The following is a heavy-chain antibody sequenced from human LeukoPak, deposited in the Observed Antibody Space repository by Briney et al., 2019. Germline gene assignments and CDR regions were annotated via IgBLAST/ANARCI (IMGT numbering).Heavy chain of an antibody. CDR3: ARGRGPDYGDYGVFDY. J-gene: IGHJ4*02. CDR2: MNPNSGNT. Sequence: GASVKVSCKASGYTFTGYYMHWVRQAPGQGLEWMGWMNPNSGNTGYAQKFQGRVTITRNTSISTAYMELSSLRSEDTAVYYCARGRGPDYGDYGVFDYWGQGTLVTVSS. CDR1: GYTFTGYY. V-gene: IGHV1-8*03. D-gene: IGHD4-17*01.